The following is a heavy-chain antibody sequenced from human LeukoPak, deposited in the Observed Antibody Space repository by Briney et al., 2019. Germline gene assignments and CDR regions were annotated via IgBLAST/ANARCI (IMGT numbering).Heavy chain of an antibody. CDR2: IGGTGSGT. D-gene: IGHD6-19*01. CDR3: AKDTRIAVSGTSMGYFDS. Sequence: GGSLRLSCAASGFTFSNYGMSWVRQAPGKGLEWVSGIGGTGSGTYYADSVKDRFTISRDNSKNTLYLQMNSLTAEDTALYYCAKDTRIAVSGTSMGYFDSWGQGTLVTVSS. J-gene: IGHJ4*02. V-gene: IGHV3-23*01. CDR1: GFTFSNYG.